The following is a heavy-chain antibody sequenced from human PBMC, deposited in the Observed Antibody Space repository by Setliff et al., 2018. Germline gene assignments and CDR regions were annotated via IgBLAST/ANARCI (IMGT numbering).Heavy chain of an antibody. V-gene: IGHV3-21*01. CDR3: ARDSTDYYDSSGYYYGPRDNDAFDI. Sequence: GGSLRLSCAASGFTFSSYSMNWVRQAPGKGLEWVSSISSSSRYIYYADSVKGRFTISRDNAKNSLHLQMNSLRAEDTAVYYCARDSTDYYDSSGYYYGPRDNDAFDIWGQGTMVTV. CDR1: GFTFSSYS. J-gene: IGHJ3*02. D-gene: IGHD3-22*01. CDR2: ISSSSRYI.